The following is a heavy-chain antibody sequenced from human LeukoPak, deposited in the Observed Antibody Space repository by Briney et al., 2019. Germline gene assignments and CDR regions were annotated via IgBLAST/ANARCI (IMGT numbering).Heavy chain of an antibody. V-gene: IGHV4-59*12. CDR1: AGSLSGYY. CDR2: IYYSGST. Sequence: PSETLSLTCAVYAGSLSGYYGSWIRQPPGKGLEWIGYIYYSGSTNYNPSLKSRVTISVDTSKNQFSLKLSSVTAADTAVCYCARGHRGNYWYFDLWGRGTLVTVSS. J-gene: IGHJ2*01. CDR3: ARGHRGNYWYFDL. D-gene: IGHD3-10*01.